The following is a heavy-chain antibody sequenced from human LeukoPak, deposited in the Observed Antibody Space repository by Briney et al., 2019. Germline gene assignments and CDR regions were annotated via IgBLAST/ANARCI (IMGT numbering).Heavy chain of an antibody. D-gene: IGHD6-13*01. V-gene: IGHV3-30*01. J-gene: IGHJ6*03. CDR3: AREEQELVRDYYYYMDV. Sequence: GGSLRLSCAASGFIFRNFAMLWVRQAPGKGLEWVALISYDGSHTYYADSMKGRFIISRDNDRNVLYLQMTSLRGDDSAVYYCAREEQELVRDYYYYMDVWGKGTTVTVSS. CDR1: GFIFRNFA. CDR2: ISYDGSHT.